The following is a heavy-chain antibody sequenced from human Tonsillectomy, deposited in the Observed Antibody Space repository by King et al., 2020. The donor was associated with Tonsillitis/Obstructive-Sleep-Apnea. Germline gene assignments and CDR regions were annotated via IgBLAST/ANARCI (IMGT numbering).Heavy chain of an antibody. CDR1: GDSISSYY. Sequence: VQLQESGPGLLKPSETLSLTCTVSGDSISSYYWSWIRQPPGKGLEWIGYIYYSGSTNYNPSLKSRVTISVDTSKNQFSLKLTSVTAADTAVYYCARSTRQLLHFYYYYYIDGWGQGTTVPVSS. V-gene: IGHV4-59*08. J-gene: IGHJ6*03. CDR2: IYYSGST. CDR3: ARSTRQLLHFYYYYYIDG. D-gene: IGHD2-2*01.